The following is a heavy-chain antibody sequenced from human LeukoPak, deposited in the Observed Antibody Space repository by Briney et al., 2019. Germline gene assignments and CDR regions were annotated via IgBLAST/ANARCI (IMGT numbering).Heavy chain of an antibody. CDR1: GGSISSYY. V-gene: IGHV4-4*07. D-gene: IGHD3-3*01. Sequence: PSETLSLTCTVSGGSISSYYWSWIRQPAGKGLEWIGRIYTSGSTNYNPSLKSRVTMSVDTSKNQFSLKLSSVTAADTAVYYCARDGADDFWSGYYGVYYYYMDVWGKGTTVTVSS. CDR2: IYTSGST. CDR3: ARDGADDFWSGYYGVYYYYMDV. J-gene: IGHJ6*03.